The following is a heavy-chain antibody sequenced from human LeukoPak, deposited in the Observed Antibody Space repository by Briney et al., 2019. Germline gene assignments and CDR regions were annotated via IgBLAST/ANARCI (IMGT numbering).Heavy chain of an antibody. CDR2: FNHSGST. CDR1: GGSFSGYY. CDR3: ASGGIVVVPAAPASSWFDP. J-gene: IGHJ5*02. D-gene: IGHD2-2*01. V-gene: IGHV4-34*01. Sequence: SETLSLTCAVYGGSFSGYYWSWIRQPPGKGLEWVGEFNHSGSTNYNPSLKSRVTISVDTSKNQFSLKLSSVTAADTAGFYCASGGIVVVPAAPASSWFDPWGQGTLVTVSS.